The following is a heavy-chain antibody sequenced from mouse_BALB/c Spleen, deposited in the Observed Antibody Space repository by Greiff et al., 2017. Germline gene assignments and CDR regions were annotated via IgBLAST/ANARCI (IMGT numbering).Heavy chain of an antibody. CDR2: INPDSSTI. CDR1: GFDFSRYW. V-gene: IGHV4-1*02. D-gene: IGHD1-1*01. J-gene: IGHJ3*01. CDR3: ARPDYGSSYSFAY. Sequence: EVKVEESGGGLVQPGGSLKLSCAASGFDFSRYWMSWVRQAPGKGLEWIGEINPDSSTINYTPSLKDKFIISRDNAKNTLYLQMSKVRSEDTALYYCARPDYGSSYSFAYWGQGTLVTVSA.